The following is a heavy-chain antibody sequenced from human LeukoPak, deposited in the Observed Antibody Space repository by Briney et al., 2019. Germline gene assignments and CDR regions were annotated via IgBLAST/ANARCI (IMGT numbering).Heavy chain of an antibody. Sequence: SETLSLTCTVSGGSISSYYWSWIRQPPGKGLEWIGYIYYSGSTNYNPSLKSRVTISVDTSKNQFSLKLSSVTAADTAVYYCASYASGYSSSWAYFDYWGQGTLVTVSP. CDR1: GGSISSYY. CDR2: IYYSGST. D-gene: IGHD6-13*01. J-gene: IGHJ4*02. V-gene: IGHV4-59*01. CDR3: ASYASGYSSSWAYFDY.